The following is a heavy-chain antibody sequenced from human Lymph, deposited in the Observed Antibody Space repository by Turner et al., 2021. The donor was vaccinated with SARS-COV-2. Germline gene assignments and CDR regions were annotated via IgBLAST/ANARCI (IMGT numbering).Heavy chain of an antibody. CDR3: ARDNPHDAFDI. CDR2: IYSGGST. V-gene: IGHV3-53*02. Sequence: EVQLVETGGVLIQPWGSLRLSCAASGFNVSSNYMGWVRQAPGKGLEWVSVIYSGGSTFYADSVRGRFTISRDNSKNTLYLQMNSLRAEDTAVYYCARDNPHDAFDIWGQGTMVTVSS. J-gene: IGHJ3*02. CDR1: GFNVSSNY.